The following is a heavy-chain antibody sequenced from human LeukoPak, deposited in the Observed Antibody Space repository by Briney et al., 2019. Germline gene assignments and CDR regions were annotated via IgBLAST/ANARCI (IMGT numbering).Heavy chain of an antibody. V-gene: IGHV3-23*01. CDR3: AKQDAYGGKTRAGFGY. D-gene: IGHD4-23*01. Sequence: GGSLRLSCAASGFTFSSYAMSSVRQAPGKGLDWDSAISGSGGSTYYADSVKGRFTISRDNSKNTLYLQMNSLRAEDTAVYYCAKQDAYGGKTRAGFGYWGQGTLVTVSS. CDR2: ISGSGGST. CDR1: GFTFSSYA. J-gene: IGHJ4*02.